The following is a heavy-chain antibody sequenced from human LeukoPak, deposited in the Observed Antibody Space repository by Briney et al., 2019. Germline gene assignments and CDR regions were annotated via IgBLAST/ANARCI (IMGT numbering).Heavy chain of an antibody. Sequence: SETLSLTCTVSGGSISSSRYYWGWIRQPPGKGLEWIGSIYYSGSTYYNPSLRSRVTISVDTSKNQFSLKLSSVTAADTAVYYCARLPSYQLLQMYYFDYWGQGTLVTDSS. CDR3: ARLPSYQLLQMYYFDY. J-gene: IGHJ4*02. CDR2: IYYSGST. CDR1: GGSISSSRYY. D-gene: IGHD2-2*01. V-gene: IGHV4-39*01.